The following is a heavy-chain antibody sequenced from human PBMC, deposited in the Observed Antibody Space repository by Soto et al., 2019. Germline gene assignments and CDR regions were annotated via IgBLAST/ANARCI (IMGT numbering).Heavy chain of an antibody. CDR2: ISNDGSDK. Sequence: QVQLVESGGGVVQPGTSLRLSCAASGFTFNNYGMHWVRQAPGTGLEWVAAISNDGSDKYYADSVKGRLTIPRDNSKNTLYLQMDSLRAEDTAVYYCAKDQGIAASHGIDWGQGTMVTVSS. CDR1: GFTFNNYG. CDR3: AKDQGIAASHGID. D-gene: IGHD6-13*01. J-gene: IGHJ3*01. V-gene: IGHV3-30*18.